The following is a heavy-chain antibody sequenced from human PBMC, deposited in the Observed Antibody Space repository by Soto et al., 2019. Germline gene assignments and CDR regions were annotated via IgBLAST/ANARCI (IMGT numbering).Heavy chain of an antibody. CDR2: IFSNDEK. D-gene: IGHD3-16*01. Sequence: QVTLKESGPVLVKPTETLTLTCTVSGFSLSNARMGVSWIRQPPGKALEWLAHIFSNDEKSYSTSLKSSLTISKDTSKSQVVLTMTNMDPVDTATYYCARIGVARWYFDYWGQGTLVTVSS. V-gene: IGHV2-26*01. J-gene: IGHJ4*02. CDR3: ARIGVARWYFDY. CDR1: GFSLSNARMG.